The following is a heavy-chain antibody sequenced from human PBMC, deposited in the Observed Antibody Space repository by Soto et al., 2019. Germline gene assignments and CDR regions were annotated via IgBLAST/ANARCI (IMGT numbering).Heavy chain of an antibody. J-gene: IGHJ4*02. CDR1: GGTFSSYA. D-gene: IGHD3-22*01. CDR2: IIPIFGTA. Sequence: QVQLVQSGAEVKKPGSSVKVSCKASGGTFSSYAISWVRQAPGQGLEWMGGIIPIFGTANYAQKFQGRVTITADESTSTAYMELSSPRSEDTAVYYCARAGDGEYYYDSSGYYRYYFDYWGQGTLVTVSS. CDR3: ARAGDGEYYYDSSGYYRYYFDY. V-gene: IGHV1-69*01.